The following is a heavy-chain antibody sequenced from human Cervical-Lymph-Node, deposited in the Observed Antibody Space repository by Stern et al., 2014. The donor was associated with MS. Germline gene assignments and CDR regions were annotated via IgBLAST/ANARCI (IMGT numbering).Heavy chain of an antibody. V-gene: IGHV5-51*01. Sequence: VQLVQSGAEVKKPGESLKISCKGSGYSFTSYWIGWVRQMPGKGPEWMGINYPGDSDTRYSPSFQGQVTISADKSISTAYLQWSSLKASDTAMYYCARYISAAGTNYYYGMDVWGQGTTVTVSS. CDR2: NYPGDSDT. CDR1: GYSFTSYW. J-gene: IGHJ6*02. CDR3: ARYISAAGTNYYYGMDV. D-gene: IGHD6-13*01.